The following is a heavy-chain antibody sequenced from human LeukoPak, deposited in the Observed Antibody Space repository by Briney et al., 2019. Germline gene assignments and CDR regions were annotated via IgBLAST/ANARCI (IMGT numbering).Heavy chain of an antibody. J-gene: IGHJ4*02. V-gene: IGHV4-30-2*01. CDR2: IYHSGST. Sequence: PSQTLSLTCAVSGGSISSGGYSWSWIRQPPGKGLEWIGYIYHSGSTYYNPSLKSRVTISVDRSKNQFSLKLSSVTAADTAVYYCARAGLARSFPFDYWGQGTLVTVSS. CDR1: GGSISSGGYS. CDR3: ARAGLARSFPFDY. D-gene: IGHD3-10*01.